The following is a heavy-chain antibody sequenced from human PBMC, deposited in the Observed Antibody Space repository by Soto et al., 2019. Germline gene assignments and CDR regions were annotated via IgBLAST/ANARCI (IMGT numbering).Heavy chain of an antibody. CDR3: ARGRGQYQLLISSDAFDI. D-gene: IGHD2-2*01. CDR2: ISYSGSI. V-gene: IGHV4-61*01. J-gene: IGHJ3*02. Sequence: SETLSLTCTVSGGSVSNSQYFWVWLRQPPGKGLEWIGTISYSGSIRYNPSLNSPVTISVDTSKNQFSLKLSSVTAADTAVYYCARGRGQYQLLISSDAFDIWGQGTMVTVSS. CDR1: GGSVSNSQYF.